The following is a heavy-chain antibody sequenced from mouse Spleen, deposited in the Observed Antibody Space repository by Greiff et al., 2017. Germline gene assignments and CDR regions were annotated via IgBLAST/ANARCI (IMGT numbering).Heavy chain of an antibody. D-gene: IGHD1-2*01. CDR2: INPSTGGT. Sequence: VQLQQSGPELVKPGASVKISCKASGYSFTGYYMNWVKQSPEKSLEWIGEINPSTGGTTYNQKFKAKATLTVDKSSSTAYMQLKSLTSEDSAVYYCARSRNTTATYYAMDYWGQGTSVTVSS. J-gene: IGHJ4*01. CDR1: GYSFTGYY. CDR3: ARSRNTTATYYAMDY. V-gene: IGHV1-42*01.